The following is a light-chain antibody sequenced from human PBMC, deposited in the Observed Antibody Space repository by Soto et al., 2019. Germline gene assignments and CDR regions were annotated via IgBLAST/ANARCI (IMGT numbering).Light chain of an antibody. J-gene: IGKJ1*01. CDR1: QSISSW. Sequence: DIQMTQSPSTLSASVGDRVTITCRASQSISSWLAWYQQKPGKAPKLLIYDASSLESGGPSRFSGSGSGTEFTLPISSLQPDDFATYFFQQYNSYSWTFGQGTKVEIK. CDR3: QQYNSYSWT. V-gene: IGKV1-5*01. CDR2: DAS.